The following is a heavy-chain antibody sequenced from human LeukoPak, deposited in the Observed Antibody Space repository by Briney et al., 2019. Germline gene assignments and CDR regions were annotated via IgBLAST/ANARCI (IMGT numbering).Heavy chain of an antibody. Sequence: PGGSLRLSCTASGFTFSSYTMNWVRQAPGKGLECVSSISSSSSDIYYADSVKGRFTISRDNAKNSLYLQMNSLRAENTAMYYCAREPVVTPGDAFDIWGQGTMVTVSS. D-gene: IGHD4-23*01. CDR1: GFTFSSYT. CDR3: AREPVVTPGDAFDI. V-gene: IGHV3-21*01. CDR2: ISSSSSDI. J-gene: IGHJ3*02.